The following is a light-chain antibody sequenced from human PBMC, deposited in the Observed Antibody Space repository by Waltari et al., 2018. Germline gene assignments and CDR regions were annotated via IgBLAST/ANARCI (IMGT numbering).Light chain of an antibody. CDR1: QSISRY. CDR2: GAS. V-gene: IGKV3-20*01. J-gene: IGKJ1*01. Sequence: IMLTQSPGTLSLSPGERATLSCRASQSISRYLAWYQQKPGQAPRILIYGASTRATGIPDRFSGGGSETDFSLTISGLEPEDSAVYYCQHHFRLPATFGQGTKVEIK. CDR3: QHHFRLPAT.